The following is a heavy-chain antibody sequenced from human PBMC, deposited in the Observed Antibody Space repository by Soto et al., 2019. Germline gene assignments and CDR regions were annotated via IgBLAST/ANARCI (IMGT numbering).Heavy chain of an antibody. J-gene: IGHJ6*02. CDR3: ARVSGSYYYGMDV. V-gene: IGHV4-4*02. CDR1: GGSISSSNC. CDR2: IYHSGST. Sequence: QVQLQESGPGLVKPSGTLSLTCAVSGGSISSSNCWSWVRQPPVKGLEWIGEIYHSGSTNFNPSLKSRVTISVDKSKNQFSLKLNSVTAADTAVYYCARVSGSYYYGMDVWGQGTTVTVSS.